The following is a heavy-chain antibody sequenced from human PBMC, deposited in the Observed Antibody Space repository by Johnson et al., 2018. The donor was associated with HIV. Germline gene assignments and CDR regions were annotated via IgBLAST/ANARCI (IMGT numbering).Heavy chain of an antibody. J-gene: IGHJ3*02. V-gene: IGHV3-30-3*01. CDR2: ISYDGSNK. CDR1: GFTFSSYA. D-gene: IGHD3-16*01. Sequence: QVQVVESGGGVVQPGRSLRLSCAASGFTFSSYAMHWVRQAPGKGLEWVAVISYDGSNKYYADSVKGRFTISRDNSKNTLYLQMNSLRAEDTAVYYCVGGSPDDAFDIWGQGTMVTVSS. CDR3: VGGSPDDAFDI.